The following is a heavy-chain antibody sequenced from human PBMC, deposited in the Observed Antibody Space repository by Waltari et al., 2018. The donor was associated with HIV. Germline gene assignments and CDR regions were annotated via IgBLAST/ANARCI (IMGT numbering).Heavy chain of an antibody. CDR1: GFTFSNYA. V-gene: IGHV3-30-3*01. Sequence: QVQLVESGGDVVQPGRSLRPPCAASGFTFSNYAMPWVRQAPGKGLEWVAVISYDGANKFYADSVKGRFTISRDNSKNTLYLQMNSLRADDTAVYHCASGHNQDWTGTSRYSGDYWGQGTLVAVSS. CDR2: ISYDGANK. CDR3: ASGHNQDWTGTSRYSGDY. J-gene: IGHJ4*02. D-gene: IGHD2-15*01.